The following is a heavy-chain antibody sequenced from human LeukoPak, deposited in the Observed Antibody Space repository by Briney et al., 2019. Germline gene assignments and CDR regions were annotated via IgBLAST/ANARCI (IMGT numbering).Heavy chain of an antibody. CDR3: ARDLGSGSPYYFDY. Sequence: GGSLRLSCAASGFTFDDYGMSWVRQAPGKGLEWVSSISSSSSYIYYADSVKGRFTISRDNAKNSLYLQMNSLRAEDTAVYYCARDLGSGSPYYFDYWGQGTLVTVSS. D-gene: IGHD1-26*01. CDR2: ISSSSSYI. V-gene: IGHV3-21*01. J-gene: IGHJ4*02. CDR1: GFTFDDYG.